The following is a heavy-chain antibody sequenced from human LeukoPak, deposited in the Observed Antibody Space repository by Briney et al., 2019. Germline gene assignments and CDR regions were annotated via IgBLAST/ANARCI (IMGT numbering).Heavy chain of an antibody. CDR1: GGSISSYY. J-gene: IGHJ4*02. Sequence: SETLSLTCTVSGGSISSYYWSWIRQPPGKGLEWIGYIYYSGSTNYNPSLKSRVTISVDTSKNQFSLKLSSVTAADTAVYYCASLPRARSPKRGDYWGQGTLVTVSS. V-gene: IGHV4-59*01. D-gene: IGHD1-26*01. CDR3: ASLPRARSPKRGDY. CDR2: IYYSGST.